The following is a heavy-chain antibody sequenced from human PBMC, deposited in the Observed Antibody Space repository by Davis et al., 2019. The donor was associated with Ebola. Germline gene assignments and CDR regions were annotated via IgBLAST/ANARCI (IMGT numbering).Heavy chain of an antibody. CDR2: IHHTGSS. CDR3: SMTFLEWPRHDA. D-gene: IGHD3-3*01. J-gene: IGHJ5*02. Sequence: PSETLSLTCNVSGDSISSGFYYWTWIRQRPGEGLEWIGYIHHTGSSYYNPALQRRLIMAVDTSKNHLTLTLSSVTAAGTAVYSCSMTFLEWPRHDAWGQGTLVTVSS. V-gene: IGHV4-30-4*03. CDR1: GDSISSGFYY.